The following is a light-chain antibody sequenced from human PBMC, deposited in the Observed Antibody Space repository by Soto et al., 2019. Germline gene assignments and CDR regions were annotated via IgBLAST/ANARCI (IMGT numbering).Light chain of an antibody. CDR1: QSVSSY. CDR3: HQRSNWPPT. CDR2: DAS. Sequence: EIVLTQSPATLSLSPGERATLSCRASQSVSSYLAWYQQKPGQAPRLLIYDASNRATGIPARFSGSGSGTYFTLTSSSLEPEDFAVYYCHQRSNWPPTFGQGTKLDI. V-gene: IGKV3-11*01. J-gene: IGKJ2*01.